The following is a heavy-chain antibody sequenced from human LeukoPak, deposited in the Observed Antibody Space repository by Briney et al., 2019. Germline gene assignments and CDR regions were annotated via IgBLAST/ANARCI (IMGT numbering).Heavy chain of an antibody. CDR2: IYTSGST. CDR3: ARDPSSIAAPSADY. D-gene: IGHD6-6*01. Sequence: PSETLSLTCTVSGGSISSYYWSWIRQPAGKGLEWIGRIYTSGSTNYNPSLKSRVTMSVDTSKNQFSLKLSSVTAADTAVYYCARDPSSIAAPSADYWGQGTLVTVSS. CDR1: GGSISSYY. J-gene: IGHJ4*02. V-gene: IGHV4-4*07.